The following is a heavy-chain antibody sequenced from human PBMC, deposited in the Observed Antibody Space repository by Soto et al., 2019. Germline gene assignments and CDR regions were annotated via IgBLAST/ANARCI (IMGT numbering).Heavy chain of an antibody. CDR2: IKSKTDGGTT. J-gene: IGHJ4*02. D-gene: IGHD6-6*01. CDR3: TTYTSSSFGS. Sequence: EVQLVESGGGLVQPGGSLRLSCAASGFTFTNAWMSWVRQAPGKGLEWVGRIKSKTDGGTTDYAAPAKGRFTVSRDDSKNTLFLQMNSLKTEDTAVYYCTTYTSSSFGSWGQGTLVTVSS. CDR1: GFTFTNAW. V-gene: IGHV3-15*01.